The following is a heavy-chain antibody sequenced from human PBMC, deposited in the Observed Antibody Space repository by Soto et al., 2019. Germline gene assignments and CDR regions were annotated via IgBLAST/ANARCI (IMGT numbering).Heavy chain of an antibody. V-gene: IGHV1-3*01. CDR2: INAGNGNT. D-gene: IGHD2-21*02. Sequence: ASVKVSCKASGYSFTNYAMHWVRQAPGQGREWMGWINAGNGNTKYSQKFHGRVTITRDTSENPAYMELSSLRSEDTAVYYCARSIVVVTALDYWGQGTLVTVSS. J-gene: IGHJ4*02. CDR1: GYSFTNYA. CDR3: ARSIVVVTALDY.